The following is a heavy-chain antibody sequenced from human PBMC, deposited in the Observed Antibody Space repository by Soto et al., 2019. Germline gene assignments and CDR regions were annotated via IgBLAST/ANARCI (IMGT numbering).Heavy chain of an antibody. CDR3: ARDPADSMIGIDY. Sequence: QVQLMQTGAEAKKPGASVKVSCKASGYTFTDYFMHWGRQAPGQGLEWMGWINGNSGGPSYAQTFQGRVAMTRDTSISTAYMKRSSLTFNDTAVYYCARDPADSMIGIDYWGQGTLVTVSS. CDR1: GYTFTDYF. J-gene: IGHJ4*02. V-gene: IGHV1-2*02. CDR2: INGNSGGP. D-gene: IGHD3-16*01.